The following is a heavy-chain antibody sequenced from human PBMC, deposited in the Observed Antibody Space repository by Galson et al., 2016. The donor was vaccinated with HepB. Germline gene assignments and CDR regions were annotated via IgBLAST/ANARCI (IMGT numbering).Heavy chain of an antibody. V-gene: IGHV3-53*05. Sequence: SLRLSCAVSGLTLSDNYMNWVRQAPGKGLEWVSVLYSGGRTYYADPVKGRFTISRDNSNTALSLQMNSLKPDDTAVYFCARIPHDSYHWYLDLGGRGTLVTVSS. CDR3: ARIPHDSYHWYLDL. D-gene: IGHD3-10*01. CDR1: GLTLSDNY. CDR2: LYSGGRT. J-gene: IGHJ2*01.